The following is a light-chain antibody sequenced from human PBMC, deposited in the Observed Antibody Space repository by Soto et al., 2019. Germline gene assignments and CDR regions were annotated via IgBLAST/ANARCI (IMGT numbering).Light chain of an antibody. Sequence: EIMLTQSPATLSLSPGERATLSCRASQSVSSSYLAWYQQKPGQAPRLLIYGASSRATGIPDRFSGSGSGTDFTLTISRLEPEDFAVYYCQQYGSSGTFGQGTKVDIK. CDR2: GAS. CDR3: QQYGSSGT. J-gene: IGKJ1*01. CDR1: QSVSSSY. V-gene: IGKV3-20*01.